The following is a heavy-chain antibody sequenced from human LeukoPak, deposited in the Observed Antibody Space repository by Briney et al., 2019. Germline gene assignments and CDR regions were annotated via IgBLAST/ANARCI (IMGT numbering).Heavy chain of an antibody. CDR1: GYSFTSYW. CDR3: ARRSGSFQGDYNFDY. V-gene: IGHV5-51*01. Sequence: KDGESLKISCKGSGYSFTSYWIGWVRQMPGKGLEWMGIIYPGDSDTRYSPSFQGQVTISADKSISTAYLQWSSLKASDTAMYYCARRSGSFQGDYNFDYWGQGSLVTVSS. CDR2: IYPGDSDT. D-gene: IGHD1-26*01. J-gene: IGHJ4*02.